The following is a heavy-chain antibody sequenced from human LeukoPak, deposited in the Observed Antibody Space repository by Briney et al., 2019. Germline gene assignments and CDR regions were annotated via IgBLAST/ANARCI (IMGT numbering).Heavy chain of an antibody. D-gene: IGHD6-13*01. V-gene: IGHV5-51*01. CDR2: IYPGDSDT. CDR1: GYSFTSYW. CDR3: ARGGIPKGIAAHSFDY. J-gene: IGHJ4*02. Sequence: GESLKISCKGSGYSFTSYWIGWVRQMPGKGLEWMGIIYPGDSDTRYSPSFQGQVTISADKSISTAYLQWSSLKASDTAMYYCARGGIPKGIAAHSFDYWGQGTLVTVSS.